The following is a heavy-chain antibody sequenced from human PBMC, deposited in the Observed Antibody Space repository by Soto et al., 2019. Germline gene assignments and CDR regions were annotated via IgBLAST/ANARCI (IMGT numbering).Heavy chain of an antibody. CDR1: GGSISNGGYY. Sequence: SETLSLTCTVSGGSISNGGYYWNWVRQHPGKGLEWIGYIHYSGSTWYNPSLESRVTISVDTSKDQFSLKLRSVTAADTAVYYCARVRGSGSYAAYYFDSWGQGTLVTVYS. CDR2: IHYSGST. D-gene: IGHD3-10*01. V-gene: IGHV4-31*03. J-gene: IGHJ4*01. CDR3: ARVRGSGSYAAYYFDS.